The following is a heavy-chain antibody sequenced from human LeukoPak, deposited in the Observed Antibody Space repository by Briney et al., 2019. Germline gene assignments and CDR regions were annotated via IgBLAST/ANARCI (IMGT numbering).Heavy chain of an antibody. J-gene: IGHJ3*02. V-gene: IGHV1-46*03. CDR2: INPSGGST. Sequence: GASVKVSCKASGYTFTSYYMHWVRQAPGQGLEWMGIINPSGGSTSYAQKFQVRVTMTRDTSTSTVYMELSSLISEDTAVYYCARDPSCSSTSCYHDAFDIWGQGAMVTVSS. CDR3: ARDPSCSSTSCYHDAFDI. CDR1: GYTFTSYY. D-gene: IGHD2-2*01.